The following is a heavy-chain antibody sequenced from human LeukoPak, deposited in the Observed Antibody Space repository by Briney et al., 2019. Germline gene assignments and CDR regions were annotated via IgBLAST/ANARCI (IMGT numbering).Heavy chain of an antibody. Sequence: SDTLSLTCTVSGGPISSGGYYWRWIRRHPGKGLEWLRYIYYSGSTYYNPSLKSRVTISVDTSKNQFSLKLSSVTAADTAVYYCAASYSSSWPAVDYWGQGTLVTVSS. D-gene: IGHD6-13*01. CDR2: IYYSGST. V-gene: IGHV4-31*03. J-gene: IGHJ4*02. CDR1: GGPISSGGYY. CDR3: AASYSSSWPAVDY.